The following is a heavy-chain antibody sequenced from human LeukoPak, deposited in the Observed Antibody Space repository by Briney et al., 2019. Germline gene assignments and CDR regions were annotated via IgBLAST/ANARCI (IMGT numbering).Heavy chain of an antibody. J-gene: IGHJ4*02. Sequence: GGSLRLSCAASGFTFSGSAIHWVRQASGKGLEWVGRIRDKANSYATAYIASVKGRFTISRDDSKNTAYLQMSSLKTEDTAVYYRTRWDCTTTGCYPFDYWGQGTLVTVSS. CDR1: GFTFSGSA. V-gene: IGHV3-73*01. D-gene: IGHD2-2*01. CDR3: TRWDCTTTGCYPFDY. CDR2: IRDKANSYAT.